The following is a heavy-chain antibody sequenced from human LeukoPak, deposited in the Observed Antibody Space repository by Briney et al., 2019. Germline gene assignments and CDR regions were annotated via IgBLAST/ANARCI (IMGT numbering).Heavy chain of an antibody. CDR1: GGSISSYY. CDR3: ARDLFWSGLDY. J-gene: IGHJ4*02. CDR2: IYTSGST. D-gene: IGHD3-3*01. V-gene: IGHV4-4*07. Sequence: SETLSLTCTVSGGSISSYYWGWIRQPAGKGLEWIGRIYTSGSTNYNPSLKSRVTMSVDTSKNQFSLKLSSVTTADTAVYYCARDLFWSGLDYWGQGTLVTVSS.